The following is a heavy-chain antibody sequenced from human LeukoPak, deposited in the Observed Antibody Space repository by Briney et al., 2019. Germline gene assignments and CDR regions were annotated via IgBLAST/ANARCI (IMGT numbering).Heavy chain of an antibody. V-gene: IGHV3-30*18. CDR1: GFTFSSYG. CDR3: AKGSQVVVPAAMGEIDY. J-gene: IGHJ4*02. CDR2: ISYDGSNK. D-gene: IGHD2-2*01. Sequence: PGGSLRLSCAASGFTFSSYGMHWVRQAPGKGLEWGAVISYDGSNKYYADSVKGRFTISRDNSKNTLYLQMNSLRAEDTAVYYCAKGSQVVVPAAMGEIDYWGQGTLVTVSS.